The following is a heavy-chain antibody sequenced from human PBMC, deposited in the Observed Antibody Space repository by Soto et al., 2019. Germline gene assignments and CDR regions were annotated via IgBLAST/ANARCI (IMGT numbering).Heavy chain of an antibody. Sequence: SETLSLTCTVSGGSINNHYWSWIRQPPGKGLEWIGDINYTGSTNYNPSLKSRVTMSVDTSKNQFSLKLSSVTAADTAVYYCANQRPCSSTSCYGFYAFDIWGQGTMVTVS. V-gene: IGHV4-59*11. CDR1: GGSINNHY. CDR2: INYTGST. D-gene: IGHD2-2*01. J-gene: IGHJ3*02. CDR3: ANQRPCSSTSCYGFYAFDI.